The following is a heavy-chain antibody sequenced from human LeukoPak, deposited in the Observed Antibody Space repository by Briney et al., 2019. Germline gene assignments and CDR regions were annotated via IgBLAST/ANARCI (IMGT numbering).Heavy chain of an antibody. V-gene: IGHV5-51*01. CDR2: IYPGDSDT. D-gene: IGHD6-6*01. Sequence: GESLKISCKGPGFTFSSCWIGWVRQMPGKGLEWMGIIYPGDSDTRYSPSFKGQVTISADNSITPAYLQWSSLKASDTAMYYCARSAAARRGLYFDYWGQGTLVTISS. CDR1: GFTFSSCW. CDR3: ARSAAARRGLYFDY. J-gene: IGHJ4*02.